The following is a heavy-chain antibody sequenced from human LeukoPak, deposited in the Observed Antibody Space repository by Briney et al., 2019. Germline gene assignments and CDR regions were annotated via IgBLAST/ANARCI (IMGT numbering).Heavy chain of an antibody. CDR3: ASATAAAGYVDFDY. V-gene: IGHV4-39*01. CDR2: IYYIGST. Sequence: SETLSLTCTVSGGSISSTRYYWGWIRQPPGKGLEWIGSIYYIGSTYYNPSLKSRVTISVDTSKNQFSLKLSSVTAADTAVYYCASATAAAGYVDFDYWGQGTLVTVSS. J-gene: IGHJ4*02. D-gene: IGHD6-13*01. CDR1: GGSISSTRYY.